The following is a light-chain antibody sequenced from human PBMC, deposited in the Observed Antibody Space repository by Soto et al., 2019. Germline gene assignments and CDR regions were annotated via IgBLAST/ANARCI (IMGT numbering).Light chain of an antibody. CDR3: QQYNNWLRT. Sequence: EIVMTQSPATLSVSPGERATLSCRASHSVSSNLAWYQQKPGQAPRLLIYVAFTRATGIPAKFSGSGSGTEFTLHISSLQSEDFAFYYCQQYNNWLRTFGQGTKVEIK. V-gene: IGKV3-15*01. CDR1: HSVSSN. CDR2: VAF. J-gene: IGKJ1*01.